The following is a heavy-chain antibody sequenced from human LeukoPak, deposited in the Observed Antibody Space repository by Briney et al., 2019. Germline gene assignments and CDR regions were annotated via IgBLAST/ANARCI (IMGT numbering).Heavy chain of an antibody. Sequence: SETLSLTCTVSGGSISSSSYYWGWIRQPPGKGLEWIGSTYYSGSTYYNPSLKSRVTISVDTSKNQFSLKLSSVTAADTAVYYCARCKKNNYDSSGYHGDWFDPWGQGTLVTVSS. CDR3: ARCKKNNYDSSGYHGDWFDP. D-gene: IGHD3-22*01. CDR2: TYYSGST. CDR1: GGSISSSSYY. V-gene: IGHV4-39*01. J-gene: IGHJ5*02.